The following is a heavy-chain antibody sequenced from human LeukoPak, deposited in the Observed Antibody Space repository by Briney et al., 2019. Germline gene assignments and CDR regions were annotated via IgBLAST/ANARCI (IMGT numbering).Heavy chain of an antibody. CDR2: IKQDGSEK. V-gene: IGHV3-7*04. CDR3: ARGYCSSTNCYAGAFDI. Sequence: PGGSLRLSCAASGFTFSSYWMSWVRQAPGKGLGWVANIKQDGSEKYYVDSVKGRFTISRDNAKNSLYLQMNSLRAEDTAVYYCARGYCSSTNCYAGAFDIWGQGTMVTVSS. CDR1: GFTFSSYW. D-gene: IGHD2-2*01. J-gene: IGHJ3*02.